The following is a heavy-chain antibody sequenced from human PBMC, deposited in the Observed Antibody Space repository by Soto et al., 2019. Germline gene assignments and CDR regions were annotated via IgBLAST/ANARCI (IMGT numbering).Heavy chain of an antibody. CDR2: INAGNGNT. CDR1: GYTFTSYA. Sequence: QVQLVQSGAEVKKPGASVKVSCKASGYTFTSYAMHWVRQAPGQRLEWMGWINAGNGNTKYSQKFQGRVTITRDTSASTAYMELSSLRSEDTAVYYCARGEFGELLIYYYGMDVWGQGTTVTVSS. J-gene: IGHJ6*02. V-gene: IGHV1-3*01. D-gene: IGHD3-10*01. CDR3: ARGEFGELLIYYYGMDV.